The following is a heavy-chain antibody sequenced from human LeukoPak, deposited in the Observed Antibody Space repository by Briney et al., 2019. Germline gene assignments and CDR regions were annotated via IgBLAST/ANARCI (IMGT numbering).Heavy chain of an antibody. V-gene: IGHV4-39*07. D-gene: IGHD2-15*01. J-gene: IGHJ4*02. CDR3: ARGPVVVVAATHYFDS. CDR2: FYYTGIT. Sequence: GWVRQAPGKGLEWIGSFYYTGITYFNPSLKGRVTVSIDTSRKHFSLKLTSVTAADTAVYYCARGPVVVVAATHYFDSWGQGTLVTVSS.